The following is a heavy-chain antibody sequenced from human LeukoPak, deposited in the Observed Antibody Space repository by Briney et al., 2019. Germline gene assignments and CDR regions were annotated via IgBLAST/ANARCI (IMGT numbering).Heavy chain of an antibody. J-gene: IGHJ4*02. V-gene: IGHV1-3*01. CDR1: GGTFSSYA. D-gene: IGHD3-3*01. CDR2: INAGNGNT. CDR3: ARVPSGYYLAAVGYYFDY. Sequence: ASVKVSCKASGGTFSSYAISWVRQAPGQRLEWMGWINAGNGNTKYSQKFQGRVTITRDTSASTAYMELSSLRSEDTAVYYCARVPSGYYLAAVGYYFDYWGQGTLVTVSS.